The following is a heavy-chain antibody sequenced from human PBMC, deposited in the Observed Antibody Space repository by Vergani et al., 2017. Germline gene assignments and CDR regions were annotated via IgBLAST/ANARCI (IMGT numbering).Heavy chain of an antibody. J-gene: IGHJ4*02. CDR2: IRSDESRR. CDR3: AKEGGGYCSGGTCYPEY. CDR1: GFTFNRYV. Sequence: QVQLVESGGGVVQPGGSLRLSCAASGFTFNRYVMHWVRQAPGKGLEWVAAIRSDESRRYYGDSMEGPFTISRDNSKNTLYLQMKSLRPEDTAVYYCAKEGGGYCSGGTCYPEYWGQGTLVIVSS. D-gene: IGHD2-15*01. V-gene: IGHV3-30*02.